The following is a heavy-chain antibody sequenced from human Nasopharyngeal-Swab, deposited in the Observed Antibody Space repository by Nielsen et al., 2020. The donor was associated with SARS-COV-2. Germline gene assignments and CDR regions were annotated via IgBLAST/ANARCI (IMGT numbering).Heavy chain of an antibody. D-gene: IGHD5-18*01. Sequence: SGPTLVKPTQTLTLTCAFSGFSLSTSGVGVGWIRQPPGKALEWLAVISWNDDKRYRPSLKNRYFITKDTSKNQVVLTMTNMDPVDTATYYCVHTGGRSAMGYFDYWGQGTLVTVSS. CDR3: VHTGGRSAMGYFDY. CDR2: ISWNDDK. CDR1: GFSLSTSGVG. J-gene: IGHJ4*02. V-gene: IGHV2-5*01.